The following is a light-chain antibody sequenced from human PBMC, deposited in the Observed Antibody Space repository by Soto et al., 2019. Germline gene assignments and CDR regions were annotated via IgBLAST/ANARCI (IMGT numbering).Light chain of an antibody. CDR2: DVS. Sequence: QSALTQPRSVSESPGQSVTISCSGTSSDVGGYKYVSWYQQHPDKAPKLMIYDVSKRPSGVPDRFSGSKSGSTASLTISGLQAEDEADYYCCSYAGSFTWVFGGGTKLTVL. CDR3: CSYAGSFTWV. J-gene: IGLJ3*02. CDR1: SSDVGGYKY. V-gene: IGLV2-11*01.